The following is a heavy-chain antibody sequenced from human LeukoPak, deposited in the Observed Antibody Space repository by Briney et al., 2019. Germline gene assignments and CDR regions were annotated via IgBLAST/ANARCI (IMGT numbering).Heavy chain of an antibody. CDR2: IYTSGST. Sequence: SETLSLTCTVSGGSISSYYWSWIRQPAGKGLEWIGRIYTSGSTNYNPSLKSRVTMSVDTSKNQFSLKLSSVTAADTAVYYCARHLYYYDSSGSDAFDIRGQGTMVTVSS. CDR3: ARHLYYYDSSGSDAFDI. J-gene: IGHJ3*02. D-gene: IGHD3-22*01. V-gene: IGHV4-4*07. CDR1: GGSISSYY.